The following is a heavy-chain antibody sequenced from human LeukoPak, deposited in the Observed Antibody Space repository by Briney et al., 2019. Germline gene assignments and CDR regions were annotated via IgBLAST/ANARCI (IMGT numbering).Heavy chain of an antibody. J-gene: IGHJ4*02. CDR1: GGSISSSSYY. CDR3: ARLSRGPAAAIGYFDY. D-gene: IGHD2-2*01. Sequence: SETLSLTCTVSGGSISSSSYYWGWIRQPPGKGLEWIGSIYYSGSTYYNPSLKSRVTISVDTSKNQFSLKLSSVTAADTAVYYCARLSRGPAAAIGYFDYWGQGTLVTVSS. CDR2: IYYSGST. V-gene: IGHV4-39*01.